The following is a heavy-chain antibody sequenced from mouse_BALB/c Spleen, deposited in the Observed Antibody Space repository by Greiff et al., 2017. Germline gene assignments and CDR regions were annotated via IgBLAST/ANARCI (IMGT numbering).Heavy chain of an antibody. CDR1: GFSFSSYG. Sequence: EVMLVESGGDLVKPGGSLKLSCAASGFSFSSYGMSWVRQTPDKRLEWVATISSGGSYTYYPDSVTGRFTISRDNAKNNLYLQMSSLKSEDTAMYYCAIITTGVATPLDYWGQGTTLTVSS. D-gene: IGHD1-1*01. J-gene: IGHJ2*01. CDR3: AIITTGVATPLDY. V-gene: IGHV5-6*01. CDR2: ISSGGSYT.